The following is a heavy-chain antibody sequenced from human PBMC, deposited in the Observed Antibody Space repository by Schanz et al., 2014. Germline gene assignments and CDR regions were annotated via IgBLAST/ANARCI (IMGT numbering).Heavy chain of an antibody. D-gene: IGHD3-10*01. CDR1: GFTFSSYA. CDR2: ISGSGGST. CDR3: RLWFGELYYGMDV. J-gene: IGHJ6*02. Sequence: EVQLLESGGGLVQPGGSLRLSCAASGFTFSSYAMSWVRQAPGRGLEWVSVISGSGGSTYYADSVKGRFTISRDNSKNTLYLQMNSLRAEDTAVYYCRLWFGELYYGMDVWGQGTTVTVSS. V-gene: IGHV3-23*01.